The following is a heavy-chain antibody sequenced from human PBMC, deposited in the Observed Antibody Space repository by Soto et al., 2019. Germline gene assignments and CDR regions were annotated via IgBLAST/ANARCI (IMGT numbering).Heavy chain of an antibody. CDR1: GGSISSSSYY. J-gene: IGHJ5*02. CDR3: ARQISGWFDP. V-gene: IGHV4-39*01. Sequence: QLQLQESGPGLVKPSETLSLTCTVSGGSISSSSYYWGWIRQLPGKGLEWIGSIYYSGSTYYNPSLKSRVTISVDTSKNQFSLKLSSVTAADTAVYYCARQISGWFDPWGQGTLVTVSS. CDR2: IYYSGST.